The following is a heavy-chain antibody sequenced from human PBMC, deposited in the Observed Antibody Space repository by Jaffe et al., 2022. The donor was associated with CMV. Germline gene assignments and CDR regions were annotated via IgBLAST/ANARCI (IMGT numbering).Heavy chain of an antibody. CDR1: GGSISSSSYY. J-gene: IGHJ4*02. CDR2: IYYSGST. D-gene: IGHD1-26*01. V-gene: IGHV4-39*01. CDR3: ARHGPRPLKLGELPYYYFDY. Sequence: QLQLQESGPGLVKPSETLSLTCTVSGGSISSSSYYWGWIRQPPGKGLEWIGSIYYSGSTYYNPSLKSRVTISVDTSKNQFSLKLSSVTAADTAVYYCARHGPRPLKLGELPYYYFDYWGQGTLVTVSS.